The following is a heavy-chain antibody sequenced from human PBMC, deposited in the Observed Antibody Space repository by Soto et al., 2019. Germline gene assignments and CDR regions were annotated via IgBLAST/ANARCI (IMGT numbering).Heavy chain of an antibody. CDR2: IYPGDSDT. V-gene: IGHV5-51*01. Sequence: GESLKISCKGSGYSFTSYWIGWVRQMPGKGLEWMGIIYPGDSDTRYSPSFQGQVTISADKSISTAYLQWSSLKASDTAMYYCARLPIGCSGGSCYPYYFDYWGQGTLVTVSS. J-gene: IGHJ4*02. D-gene: IGHD2-15*01. CDR1: GYSFTSYW. CDR3: ARLPIGCSGGSCYPYYFDY.